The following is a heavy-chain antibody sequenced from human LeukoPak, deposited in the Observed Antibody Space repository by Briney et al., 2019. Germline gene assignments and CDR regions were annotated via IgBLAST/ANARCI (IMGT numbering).Heavy chain of an antibody. V-gene: IGHV3-30*04. CDR1: GFTFSSYA. CDR2: ISYDGSNK. CDR3: ARDLGLYYFDY. Sequence: PGRSLRLSCAASGFTFSSYAMHWVRQAPGKGLEWVAVISYDGSNKYYADSVKGRFTISRDNSKNTLYLQMNSLRAEDAAVCYCARDLGLYYFDYWGQGTLVTVSS. J-gene: IGHJ4*02.